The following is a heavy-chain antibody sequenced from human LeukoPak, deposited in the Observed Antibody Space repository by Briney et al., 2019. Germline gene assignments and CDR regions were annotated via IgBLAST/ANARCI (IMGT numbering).Heavy chain of an antibody. D-gene: IGHD3-10*01. V-gene: IGHV1-69*04. Sequence: GASVKVSCKASGGTFSSYAVSRVRQAPGQGLEWMGRIIPILGIANYAQKFQGRVTITADKSTSTAYMELSSLRSEDTAVYYCARESEPYYYGSGSYYNWDFDYWGQGTLVTVSS. J-gene: IGHJ4*02. CDR3: ARESEPYYYGSGSYYNWDFDY. CDR1: GGTFSSYA. CDR2: IIPILGIA.